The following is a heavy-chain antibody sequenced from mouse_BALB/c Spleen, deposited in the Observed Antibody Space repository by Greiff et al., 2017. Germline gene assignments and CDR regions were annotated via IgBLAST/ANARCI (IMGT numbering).Heavy chain of an antibody. CDR1: GFNIKDTY. CDR3: ARILGYFDV. CDR2: IDPANGNT. Sequence: EVKLVESGAELVKPGASVKLSCTASGFNIKDTYMHWVKQRPEQGLEWIGRIDPANGNTKYDPKFQGKATITADTSSNTAYLQLSSLTSEDTAVYYCARILGYFDVWGAGTTVTVSS. J-gene: IGHJ1*01. D-gene: IGHD1-1*01. V-gene: IGHV14-3*02.